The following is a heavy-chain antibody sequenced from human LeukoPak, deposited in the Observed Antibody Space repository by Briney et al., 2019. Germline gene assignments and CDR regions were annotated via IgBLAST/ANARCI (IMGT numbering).Heavy chain of an antibody. J-gene: IGHJ5*02. CDR3: ARGARQSGIAVAGILEHWFDP. CDR2: IIPIFGTA. D-gene: IGHD6-19*01. V-gene: IGHV1-69*06. CDR1: GGTFSSYA. Sequence: SVKVSCKASGGTFSSYAISWVRQAPGQGLEWMGGIIPIFGTANYAQKFQGRVTITADKSTTTAYMELSSLRSDDTAVYYCARGARQSGIAVAGILEHWFDPWGQGTLVTVSS.